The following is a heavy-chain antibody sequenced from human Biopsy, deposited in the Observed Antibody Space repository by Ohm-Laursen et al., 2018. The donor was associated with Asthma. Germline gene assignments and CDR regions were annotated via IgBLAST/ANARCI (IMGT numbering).Heavy chain of an antibody. Sequence: SLRLSCSASGFTFSTYGMHWVRQAPGKGLEWVAYIAWDGINSYYADSVKGRFTISRDNSRNTLYLQKNSLRAGDTAVYYCARAGESDLVGGLDVWGQGTTVIVS. CDR2: IAWDGINS. D-gene: IGHD2-21*01. CDR1: GFTFSTYG. V-gene: IGHV3-30*03. J-gene: IGHJ6*02. CDR3: ARAGESDLVGGLDV.